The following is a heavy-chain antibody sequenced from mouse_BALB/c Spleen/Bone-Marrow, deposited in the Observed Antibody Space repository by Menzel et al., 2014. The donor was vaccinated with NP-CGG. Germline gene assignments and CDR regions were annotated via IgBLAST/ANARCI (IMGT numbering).Heavy chain of an antibody. Sequence: EVKLVESGAELVRSGASVKLSCTASGFNIKDYYMHWVKQRPEQGLEWIGWIDPENGDTEYAPKFQGKATMTADTSSNTAYLQLSSLTSEDTAVYYCNEGYGNYGYWGQGTTPTVSS. CDR2: IDPENGDT. J-gene: IGHJ2*01. CDR1: GFNIKDYY. CDR3: NEGYGNYGY. D-gene: IGHD2-10*02. V-gene: IGHV14-4*02.